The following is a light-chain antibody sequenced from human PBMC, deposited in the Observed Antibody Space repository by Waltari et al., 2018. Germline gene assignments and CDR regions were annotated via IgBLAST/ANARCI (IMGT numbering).Light chain of an antibody. V-gene: IGLV4-69*01. J-gene: IGLJ3*02. Sequence: QLVLTQSPSASASLGASVKLTCTLDSGHSSNLIAWHQQKPEKGPRFLMKVNSDGSHTKGDEIPDRFSGSSSGPERYLTISSVQSEDEADYYCQTGGHGTWVFGGGTKLTVL. CDR2: VNSDGSH. CDR1: SGHSSNL. CDR3: QTGGHGTWV.